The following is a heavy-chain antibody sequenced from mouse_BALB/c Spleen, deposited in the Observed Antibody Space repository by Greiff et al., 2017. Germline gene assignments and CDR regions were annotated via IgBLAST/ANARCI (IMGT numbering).Heavy chain of an antibody. V-gene: IGHV1S81*02. Sequence: ESGAELVKPGASVKLSCKASGYTFTSYYMYWVKQRPGQGLEWIGEINPSNGGTNFNEKFKSKATLTVDKSSSTAYMQLSSLTSEDSAVYYCTRREVVATGYFDYWGQGTTLTVSS. CDR1: GYTFTSYY. CDR2: INPSNGGT. J-gene: IGHJ2*01. D-gene: IGHD1-1*01. CDR3: TRREVVATGYFDY.